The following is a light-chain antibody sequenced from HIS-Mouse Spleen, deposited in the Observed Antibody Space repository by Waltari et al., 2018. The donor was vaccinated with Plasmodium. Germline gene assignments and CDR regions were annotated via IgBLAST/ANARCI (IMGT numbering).Light chain of an antibody. CDR1: NIVSKS. CDR2: DDS. J-gene: IGLJ2*01. CDR3: QVWDSSSDHVV. V-gene: IGLV3-21*03. Sequence: SYVLTPPPSVSVAPGKTARITCVGNNIVSKSVHWYQQKPGQAPVLVVYDDSDRPSGIPERFSGSNSGNTATLTISRVEAGDEADYYCQVWDSSSDHVVFGGGTKLTVL.